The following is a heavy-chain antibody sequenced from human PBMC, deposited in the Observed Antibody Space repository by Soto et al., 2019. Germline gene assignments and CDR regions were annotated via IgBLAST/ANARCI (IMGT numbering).Heavy chain of an antibody. CDR2: IYYSGST. V-gene: IGHV4-59*01. CDR3: ARGGGYFQH. Sequence: SETLSLTCTVSGGSISRYYWSWVRQPPGKGLEWIGYIYYSGSTNYNPSLKSRVTISVDTSKNQFSLKLSSVTAADTAVYYCARGGGYFQHWGQGTLVTVSS. CDR1: GGSISRYY. D-gene: IGHD3-16*01. J-gene: IGHJ1*01.